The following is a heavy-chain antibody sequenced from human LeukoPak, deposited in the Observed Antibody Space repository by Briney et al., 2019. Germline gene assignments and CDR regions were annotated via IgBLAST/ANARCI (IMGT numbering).Heavy chain of an antibody. D-gene: IGHD2-8*02. CDR1: GFTFNNHA. Sequence: GGSLRLSCATSGFTFNNHAMSWVRQAPGMGLEWVSAISSSGGSAYYADSVKGRFTISRDNSKNTLFLQMNSLRTEDTAVYHCARRSPSSPGGRAIDYWGQGTLVTVSS. CDR3: ARRSPSSPGGRAIDY. CDR2: ISSSGGSA. V-gene: IGHV3-23*01. J-gene: IGHJ4*02.